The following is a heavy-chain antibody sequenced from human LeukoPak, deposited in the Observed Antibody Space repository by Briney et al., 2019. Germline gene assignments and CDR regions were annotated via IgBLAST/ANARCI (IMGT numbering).Heavy chain of an antibody. J-gene: IGHJ4*02. CDR1: GFTFSSYA. CDR3: ARGSTYYDSSGQVPFDY. CDR2: ISGSGGST. V-gene: IGHV3-23*01. Sequence: GGSLRLSCAASGFTFSSYAMSWVRQAPGKGLEWVSAISGSGGSTYYADSVKGRFTISRDNSKNTLYLQMNSLRAEDTAVYYCARGSTYYDSSGQVPFDYWGQGTLVTVSS. D-gene: IGHD3-22*01.